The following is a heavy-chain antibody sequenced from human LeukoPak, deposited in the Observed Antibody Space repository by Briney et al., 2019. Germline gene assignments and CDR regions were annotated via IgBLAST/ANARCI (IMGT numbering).Heavy chain of an antibody. D-gene: IGHD1-1*01. J-gene: IGHJ4*02. V-gene: IGHV4-59*12. CDR1: GDSISSDY. CDR3: ARDSPTGAFDY. CDR2: IYYSGST. Sequence: SETLSLTCNVSGDSISSDYWSWIRQPPGKGLEWIGHIYYSGSTNYNPSLKSRVTMSVDTSKNQFSLKLSSVTAADTAVYYCARDSPTGAFDYWGQGTLVTVSS.